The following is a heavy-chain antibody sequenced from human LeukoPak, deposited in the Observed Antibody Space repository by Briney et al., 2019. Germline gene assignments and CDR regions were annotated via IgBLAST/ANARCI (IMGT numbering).Heavy chain of an antibody. J-gene: IGHJ5*02. CDR2: ISAYNGNT. Sequence: ASVKVSCKASGYTFTSYGISWVRQAPGQGLEWMGWISAYNGNTNYAQKLQGRVTMTTDTSTSTAYVELRSLRSDDTAVYYCARDHKAFFGDLLSWFDPWGQGTLVTVSS. CDR1: GYTFTSYG. V-gene: IGHV1-18*01. CDR3: ARDHKAFFGDLLSWFDP. D-gene: IGHD3-10*01.